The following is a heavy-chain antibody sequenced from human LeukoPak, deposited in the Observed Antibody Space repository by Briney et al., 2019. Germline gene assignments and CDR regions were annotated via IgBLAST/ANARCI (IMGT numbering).Heavy chain of an antibody. J-gene: IGHJ4*02. Sequence: SETLSLTCTVSGSSINGYYWSWIRQPAGKGLEWIGRMYTTGSTTYNPSLKSRVTMSLDTSKNQFSLKLSSVTAADTAVYYCARGPPPDFDYWGRGTLVTVSS. CDR2: MYTTGST. CDR3: ARGPPPDFDY. CDR1: GSSINGYY. V-gene: IGHV4-4*07.